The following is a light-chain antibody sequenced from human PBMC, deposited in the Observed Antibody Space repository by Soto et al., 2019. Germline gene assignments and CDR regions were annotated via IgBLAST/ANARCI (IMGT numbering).Light chain of an antibody. Sequence: DIQMTQSPSSLSASVGDRVSVTCRASQSIGRYLNWYQQKPGKAPKLLIYDVSSLQTGVPSRFSGSESGTDFTLTISGLQPEDFAVYYCQQSFSAARTFGQGTKLEIQ. CDR2: DVS. CDR1: QSIGRY. J-gene: IGKJ2*01. CDR3: QQSFSAART. V-gene: IGKV1-39*01.